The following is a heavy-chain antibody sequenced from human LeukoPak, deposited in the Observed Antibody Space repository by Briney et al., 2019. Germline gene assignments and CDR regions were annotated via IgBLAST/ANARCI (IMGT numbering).Heavy chain of an antibody. CDR3: ARDFDDVNGDYYYIPDY. CDR1: RFNFSRNG. V-gene: IGHV3-30*02. Sequence: GGSLRLSCAASRFNFSRNGMHWVRQAPGKRLEWVAFIRYDGSKKFYGDSVRGRFTISRDNSKNTLYLQMNTLRDEDTAVYYCARDFDDVNGDYYYIPDYWGQGMLVTVSS. J-gene: IGHJ4*02. D-gene: IGHD3-10*01. CDR2: IRYDGSKK.